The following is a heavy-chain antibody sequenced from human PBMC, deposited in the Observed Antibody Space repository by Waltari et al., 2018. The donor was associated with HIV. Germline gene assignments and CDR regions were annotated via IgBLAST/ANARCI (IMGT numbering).Heavy chain of an antibody. CDR1: GYSISSGYY. D-gene: IGHD3-22*01. V-gene: IGHV4-38-2*02. Sequence: QVQLQESGPGLVKPSVTLSLTCTVSGYSISSGYYWGWIRQPPGKGLEWIGSIYHSGSAYYKSSLKSRVTISVDTSKNQFSLKLSSATAADTAVYYCARDRYDSSGYLATYNNYYGVDVWGQGTTVTVSS. J-gene: IGHJ6*02. CDR3: ARDRYDSSGYLATYNNYYGVDV. CDR2: IYHSGSA.